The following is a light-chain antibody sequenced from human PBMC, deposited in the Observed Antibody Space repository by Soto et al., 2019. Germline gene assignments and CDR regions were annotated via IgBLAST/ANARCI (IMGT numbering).Light chain of an antibody. CDR1: QSVSSSY. V-gene: IGKV3-20*01. CDR3: QQYGSSTI. Sequence: EIVLTQSPGTLSLSPGERATLSCRASQSVSSSYLAWYQQKPGQAPRLLIYGASSRATGIPDRFSGSGSGTAFTLTISRLEPEDFAVYYCQQYGSSTIFGGGTKVEIK. J-gene: IGKJ4*01. CDR2: GAS.